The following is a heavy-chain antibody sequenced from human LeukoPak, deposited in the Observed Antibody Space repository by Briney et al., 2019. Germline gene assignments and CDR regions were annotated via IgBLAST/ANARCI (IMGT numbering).Heavy chain of an antibody. J-gene: IGHJ6*03. Sequence: ASVKVSCKASGYTFTGYYMHWVRQAPGQGLEWMGWINPNSGGTNYAQKFQGRVTMTRDTSISTAYMELSRLRSDDTAVYYCARGYSSNYYYYYYMDVWGKGTTVTVSS. V-gene: IGHV1-2*02. CDR3: ARGYSSNYYYYYYMDV. CDR1: GYTFTGYY. CDR2: INPNSGGT. D-gene: IGHD6-13*01.